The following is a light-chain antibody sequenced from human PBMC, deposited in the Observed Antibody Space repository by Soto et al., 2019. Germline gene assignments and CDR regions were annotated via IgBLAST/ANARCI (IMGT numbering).Light chain of an antibody. V-gene: IGKV3-11*01. CDR2: DTS. Sequence: EIVLTHSRATLSLSSEGSATLSRRATRSVSDCLAWYQQKPGQGPRLLIYDTSSRPTDVPATFSGRGSGIDFTLTISSLEPEDFALYYCQQHSNWAITFGPGTRLEIK. CDR1: RSVSDC. J-gene: IGKJ5*01. CDR3: QQHSNWAIT.